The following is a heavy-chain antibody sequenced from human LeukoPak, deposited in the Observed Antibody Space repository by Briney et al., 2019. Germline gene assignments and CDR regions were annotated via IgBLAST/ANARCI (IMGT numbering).Heavy chain of an antibody. CDR2: ISSSSSYI. CDR1: GFTFSSYS. D-gene: IGHD1-26*01. V-gene: IGHV3-21*01. Sequence: GGSLRLSCADSGFTFSSYSMNWVRQAPGKGLEWVSSISSSSSYIYYADSVKGRFTISRDNAKNSLYLQMNSLRAEDTAVYYCARSGSYSYNWFDPWGQGTLVTVSS. CDR3: ARSGSYSYNWFDP. J-gene: IGHJ5*02.